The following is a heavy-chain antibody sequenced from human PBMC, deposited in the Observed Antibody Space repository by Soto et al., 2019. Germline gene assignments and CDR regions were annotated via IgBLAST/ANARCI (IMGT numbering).Heavy chain of an antibody. V-gene: IGHV3-23*01. CDR3: AKNSGGQQLVRYYYYYYYYYYMDV. CDR2: ISGSGGST. J-gene: IGHJ6*03. CDR1: GSTFSSYA. D-gene: IGHD6-13*01. Sequence: GGSLRLSCAASGSTFSSYAMGWVRKAPGKGLEWVSAISGSGGSTYYADSVKGRFTISRDNSKNTLYLQMNSLRAEDTAVYYCAKNSGGQQLVRYYYYYYYYYYMDVWGKGTTVTVSS.